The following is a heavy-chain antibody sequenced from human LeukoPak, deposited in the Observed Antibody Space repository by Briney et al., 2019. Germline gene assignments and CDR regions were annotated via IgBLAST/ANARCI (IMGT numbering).Heavy chain of an antibody. Sequence: ASVKVSCKVSGYTLTELSMHWVRQTPGKGLEWMGGFDPEDGETIYAQKFQGRVTMTEDTFTDTAYMELSSLRSEDTAVYYCAIRYYYDSSGLYYWGQGTLVTVSS. CDR2: FDPEDGET. D-gene: IGHD3-22*01. CDR1: GYTLTELS. CDR3: AIRYYYDSSGLYY. V-gene: IGHV1-24*01. J-gene: IGHJ4*02.